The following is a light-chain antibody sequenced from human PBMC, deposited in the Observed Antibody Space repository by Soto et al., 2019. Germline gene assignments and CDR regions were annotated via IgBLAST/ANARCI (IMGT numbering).Light chain of an antibody. Sequence: QSVLTQPASVSGSPEQSITISCTGTSSDVGSYDLVSWYQQYPGKAPKLMIYEVSERPSGVSNRFSGSKSGNTASLTISGLLAEDEADYYCCSYAGSSAFPFVFGTGTKVTV. CDR1: SSDVGSYDL. V-gene: IGLV2-23*02. J-gene: IGLJ1*01. CDR3: CSYAGSSAFPFV. CDR2: EVS.